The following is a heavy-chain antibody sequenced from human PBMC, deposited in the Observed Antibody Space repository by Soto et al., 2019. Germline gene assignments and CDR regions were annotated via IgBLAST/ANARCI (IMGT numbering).Heavy chain of an antibody. CDR2: INPNSGGT. V-gene: IGHV1-2*04. CDR3: ARGQTGYSSSWYFFPSGYYYGMDV. CDR1: GYTFTGYY. J-gene: IGHJ6*02. Sequence: ASVKVSCKASGYTFTGYYMHWVRQAPGQGLEWMGWINPNSGGTNYAQKFQGWVTMTRDTSISTAYMELSRLRPDDTAVYYCARGQTGYSSSWYFFPSGYYYGMDVWGQGTTVTVSS. D-gene: IGHD6-13*01.